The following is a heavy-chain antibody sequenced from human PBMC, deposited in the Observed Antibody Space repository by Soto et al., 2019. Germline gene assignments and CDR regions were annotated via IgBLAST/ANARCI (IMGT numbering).Heavy chain of an antibody. CDR3: ARRLYVRDFNWFDP. V-gene: IGHV4-59*01. J-gene: IGHJ5*02. Sequence: SETLSLTCTVSGCSISSYYWSWIRQPPGKGLEWIGYIYYSGSTNYNPSLKSRVTISVDTSKNQFSLKLSSVTAADTAVYYCARRLYVRDFNWFDPWGQGTLVTVSS. D-gene: IGHD2-2*02. CDR2: IYYSGST. CDR1: GCSISSYY.